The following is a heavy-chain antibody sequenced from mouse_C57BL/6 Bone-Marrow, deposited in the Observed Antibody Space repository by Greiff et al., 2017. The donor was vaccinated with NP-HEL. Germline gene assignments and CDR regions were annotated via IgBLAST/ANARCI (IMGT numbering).Heavy chain of an antibody. Sequence: EVQLQQSGPELVKPGASVKIPCKASGYTFTDYNMDWVKQSHGKSLEWIGDINPNNGGTIYNQKFKGKATLTVDKSSSTAYMELRSLTAEDTAVYYWARLAHYYGSSYGYFDVWGTGTTVTVSS. D-gene: IGHD1-1*01. CDR3: ARLAHYYGSSYGYFDV. CDR1: GYTFTDYN. J-gene: IGHJ1*03. CDR2: INPNNGGT. V-gene: IGHV1-18*01.